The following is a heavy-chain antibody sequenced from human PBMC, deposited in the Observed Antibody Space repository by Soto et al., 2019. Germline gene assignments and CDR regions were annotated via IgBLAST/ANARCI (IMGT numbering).Heavy chain of an antibody. CDR1: GGSFSGYY. CDR2: INYSGST. V-gene: IGHV4-34*01. Sequence: SETLSLTCAVYGGSFSGYYWSWIRQPPGKGLEWIGDINYSGSTNYNPSLKSRVTISVDTSKNQFSLKLSSVTAADTAVYYCARVFGDFWSGYYFDYWGQGTLVTVSS. CDR3: ARVFGDFWSGYYFDY. D-gene: IGHD3-3*01. J-gene: IGHJ4*02.